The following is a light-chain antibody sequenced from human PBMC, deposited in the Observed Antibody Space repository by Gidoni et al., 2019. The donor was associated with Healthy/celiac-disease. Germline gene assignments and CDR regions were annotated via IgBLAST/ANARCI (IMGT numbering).Light chain of an antibody. CDR2: EVS. Sequence: QSALTPPPSASGSPGQSVTISCTGTSSDVGGYNYVSWYQQHPGKAPKLMLYEVSKRPSGVPDRFSGSKSGNTASLTVSGLQAEDEADYYCSSYAGSNNYVFGTGTKVTVL. CDR1: SSDVGGYNY. J-gene: IGLJ1*01. CDR3: SSYAGSNNYV. V-gene: IGLV2-8*01.